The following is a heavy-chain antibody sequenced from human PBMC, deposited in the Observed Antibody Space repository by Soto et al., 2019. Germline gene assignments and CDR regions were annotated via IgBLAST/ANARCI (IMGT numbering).Heavy chain of an antibody. CDR1: GGTFSSYA. D-gene: IGHD3-10*01. Sequence: GASVKVSCKASGGTFSSYAISWVRQAPGQGLEWMGGIIPIFGTANYAQKFQGRVTITADESTSTAYMELSSLRSEDTAVYYCARDNSHGSGEYCYYGMDVWGQGTTVTVSS. V-gene: IGHV1-69*13. J-gene: IGHJ6*02. CDR3: ARDNSHGSGEYCYYGMDV. CDR2: IIPIFGTA.